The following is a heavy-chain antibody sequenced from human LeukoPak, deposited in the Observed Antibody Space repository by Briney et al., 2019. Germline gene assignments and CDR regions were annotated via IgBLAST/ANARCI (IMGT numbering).Heavy chain of an antibody. J-gene: IGHJ4*02. CDR3: AKLAYYYGSGSYYHFDY. V-gene: IGHV3-48*04. D-gene: IGHD3-10*01. CDR1: GFTFSSYS. CDR2: ISSSSSTI. Sequence: GGSLTLSRAASGFTFSSYSMNWVRQAPGKGLEWVSYISSSSSTIYYADSVKGRFTISRDNAKNSLYLQMNSLRAEDTAVYYCAKLAYYYGSGSYYHFDYWGQGTLVTVSS.